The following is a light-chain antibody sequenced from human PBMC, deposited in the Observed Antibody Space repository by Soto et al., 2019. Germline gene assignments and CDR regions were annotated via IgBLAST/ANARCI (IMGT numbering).Light chain of an antibody. CDR3: QQRSNWPPFT. CDR1: QSISND. CDR2: GAS. V-gene: IGKV3-11*01. J-gene: IGKJ5*01. Sequence: EIVVTQSPGTLSLSPGERATLSCRASQSISNDHLAWYQQKPGQAPRLLIYGASNRATGIPARFSGSGSGTDFTLTISSLEPEDFAVYYCQQRSNWPPFTFGQGTRLEIK.